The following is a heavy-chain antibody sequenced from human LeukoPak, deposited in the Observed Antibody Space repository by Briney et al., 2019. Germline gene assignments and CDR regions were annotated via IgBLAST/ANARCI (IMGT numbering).Heavy chain of an antibody. J-gene: IGHJ3*02. V-gene: IGHV3-7*01. D-gene: IGHD5-24*01. CDR2: IKPDGIDK. Sequence: GGSLRLSCVGSGFTFRNHWVNWVRQSPRKGLEWVANIKPDGIDKYYVDSARGRFTVSRDNAKNSASLQMNSLRAEDTAIYYCATISAQTFDIWGQGTLVSVSS. CDR1: GFTFRNHW. CDR3: ATISAQTFDI.